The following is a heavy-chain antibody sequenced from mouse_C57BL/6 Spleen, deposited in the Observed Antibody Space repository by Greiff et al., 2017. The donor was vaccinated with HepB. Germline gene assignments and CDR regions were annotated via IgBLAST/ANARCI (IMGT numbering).Heavy chain of an antibody. CDR2: IDPSDSYT. CDR3: ARTDYCGSSSFAY. V-gene: IGHV1-59*01. Sequence: QVQLQQPGAELVRPGTSVKLSCKASGYTFTSYWMHWVKQRPGQGLEWIGVIDPSDSYTNYNQKFKGKATLTVDTSSSTAYMQLSSLTSEDSAVYYCARTDYCGSSSFAYWGQGTLVTVSA. CDR1: GYTFTSYW. J-gene: IGHJ3*01. D-gene: IGHD1-1*01.